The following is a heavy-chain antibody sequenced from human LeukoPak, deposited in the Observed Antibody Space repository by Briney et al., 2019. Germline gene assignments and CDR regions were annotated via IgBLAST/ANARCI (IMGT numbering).Heavy chain of an antibody. CDR2: IYYSGST. J-gene: IGHJ4*02. CDR1: GGSISSTSYY. CDR3: ASLDSSSSRNFDY. V-gene: IGHV4-39*01. Sequence: SETLSLTCTVSGGSISSTSYYWGWIRQPPGKGLEWIGSIYYSGSTYYNPSLKSRVTISVDTSKNLFSLKLSSVTAADTAVYYCASLDSSSSRNFDYWGQGTLVTVSS. D-gene: IGHD6-6*01.